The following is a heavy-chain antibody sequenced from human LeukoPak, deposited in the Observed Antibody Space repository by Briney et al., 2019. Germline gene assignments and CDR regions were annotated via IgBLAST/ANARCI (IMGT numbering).Heavy chain of an antibody. CDR3: ARVHDILTGYFWINGMDV. CDR2: INHSGST. CDR1: GGSFSGYC. J-gene: IGHJ6*02. V-gene: IGHV4-34*01. Sequence: SETLSLTCAVYGGSFSGYCWSWIRQPPGKGLEWIGEINHSGSTNYNPSLKSRVTISVDTSKNQFSLKLSSVTAADTAVYYCARVHDILTGYFWINGMDVWGQGTTVTVSS. D-gene: IGHD3-9*01.